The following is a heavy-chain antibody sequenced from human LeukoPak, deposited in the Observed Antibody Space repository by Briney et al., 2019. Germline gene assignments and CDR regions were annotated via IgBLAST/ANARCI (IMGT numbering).Heavy chain of an antibody. D-gene: IGHD1-26*01. Sequence: PSETLSLTCTVSGGSISSSNYYWDWIRQPPGKGLEWIGCIYYSGTTYYNPSLKSRLTISVDTSKNQFSLRLSSVTAADTAVYYCARWEGGSYYDFDYWGQGTLVTVSS. V-gene: IGHV4-39*01. CDR2: IYYSGTT. CDR3: ARWEGGSYYDFDY. CDR1: GGSISSSNYY. J-gene: IGHJ4*02.